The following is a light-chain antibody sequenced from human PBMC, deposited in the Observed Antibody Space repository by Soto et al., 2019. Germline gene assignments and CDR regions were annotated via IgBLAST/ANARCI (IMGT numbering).Light chain of an antibody. CDR3: QQRSNWPALT. J-gene: IGKJ4*01. Sequence: EVVRTQSPATLSVSPGERATLSCRASQSVSSYLAWYQQKPGQAPRLLIYDASNRATGIPARFSGSGSGTDFTLTISSLEPEDFAVYYCQQRSNWPALTFGGGTKVDVK. CDR1: QSVSSY. CDR2: DAS. V-gene: IGKV3-11*01.